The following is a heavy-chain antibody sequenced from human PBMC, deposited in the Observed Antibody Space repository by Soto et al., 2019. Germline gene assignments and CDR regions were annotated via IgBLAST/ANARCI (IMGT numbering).Heavy chain of an antibody. CDR2: ISPYNGDT. CDR3: ARMVRGSTVGYYYSIDV. Sequence: QVQLVQSGAEVKKPGASVKVSCKTSGYTFTSHGISWVRQAPGQGLEWMGWISPYNGDTNYAQKLQGRVSVTTDSSTRTAYMELRSLRSEDTDVYYCARMVRGSTVGYYYSIDVWGKGTTVTVSS. D-gene: IGHD3-10*01. CDR1: GYTFTSHG. V-gene: IGHV1-18*01. J-gene: IGHJ6*03.